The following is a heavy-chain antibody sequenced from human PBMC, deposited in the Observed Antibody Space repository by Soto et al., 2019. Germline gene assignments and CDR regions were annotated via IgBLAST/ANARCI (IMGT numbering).Heavy chain of an antibody. Sequence: SETLSLTCTVSGGSISSYYWSWIRQPPGKGLEWIGYIYYSGSTNYNPSLKRRVTISVDTSKNQFSLKLSSVTAADTAVYYCAIVAYCGGDCYPYYFDYWGQGTLVTVSS. CDR1: GGSISSYY. J-gene: IGHJ4*02. V-gene: IGHV4-59*01. CDR3: AIVAYCGGDCYPYYFDY. CDR2: IYYSGST. D-gene: IGHD2-21*02.